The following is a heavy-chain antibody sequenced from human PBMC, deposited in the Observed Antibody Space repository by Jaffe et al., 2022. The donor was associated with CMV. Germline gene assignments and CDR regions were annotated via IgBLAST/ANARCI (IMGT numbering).Heavy chain of an antibody. D-gene: IGHD6-13*01. Sequence: QVTLRESGPALVKPTQTLTLTCTFSGFSLSTSGMCVNWIRQPPGKALEWLARVDWDNDKYYSTSLKTRLTISKDTSKNQVVLTMTNMDPVDTATYYCARIKAGPDYFDYWGQGTLVTVSS. V-gene: IGHV2-70*15. J-gene: IGHJ4*02. CDR1: GFSLSTSGMC. CDR2: VDWDNDK. CDR3: ARIKAGPDYFDY.